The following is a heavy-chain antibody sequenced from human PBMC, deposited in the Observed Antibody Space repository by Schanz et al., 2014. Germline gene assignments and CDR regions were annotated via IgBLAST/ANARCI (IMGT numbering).Heavy chain of an antibody. V-gene: IGHV3-30*02. CDR2: IRYDGSSK. CDR3: AKEDRNHNSDYVY. Sequence: VYLVESGGGLVQPGGSLRLSCAASGFTFFTYNMNWVRQAPGRGLEWVAFIRYDGSSKYYADSVRGRFTISRDDSKNTLYLQMNSLRPEDTAVYYCAKEDRNHNSDYVYWGQGTLVTVSS. CDR1: GFTFFTYN. D-gene: IGHD3-22*01. J-gene: IGHJ4*02.